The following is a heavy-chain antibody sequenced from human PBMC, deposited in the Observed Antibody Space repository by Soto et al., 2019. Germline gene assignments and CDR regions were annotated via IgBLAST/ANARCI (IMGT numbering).Heavy chain of an antibody. V-gene: IGHV2-5*01. Sequence: QITLKESGPTLVKPTQTLTLTCTFSGFSLSTNGVGVGWLRPPPGNALEWLALIYWNDDVRYSPSLKTSVTITKNTSKNPVVLTMTNSDPVDTATYYCARRVGLDSTSWYVDAFEVWGHGAMVTVSS. CDR1: GFSLSTNGVG. D-gene: IGHD2-2*01. CDR2: IYWNDDV. J-gene: IGHJ3*01. CDR3: ARRVGLDSTSWYVDAFEV.